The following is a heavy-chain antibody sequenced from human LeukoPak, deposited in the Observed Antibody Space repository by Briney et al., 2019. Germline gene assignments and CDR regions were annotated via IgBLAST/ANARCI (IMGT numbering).Heavy chain of an antibody. CDR1: GGSINSYY. CDR3: ARDHPLPDV. CDR2: IYYTGST. J-gene: IGHJ6*02. Sequence: SETLSLTCTVSGGSINSYYWSWIRQPPGKGLEWIGYIYYTGSTYYNPYFESRVTISVDTSKNQFPLKLTSVIAADTAVYYCARDHPLPDVWGQGTTVTVSS. V-gene: IGHV4-59*12.